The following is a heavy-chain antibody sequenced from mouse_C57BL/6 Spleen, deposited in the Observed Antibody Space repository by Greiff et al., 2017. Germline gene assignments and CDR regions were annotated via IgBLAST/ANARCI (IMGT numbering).Heavy chain of an antibody. CDR2: IDPNSGGT. D-gene: IGHD1-1*01. V-gene: IGHV1-72*01. CDR1: GYTFTSYW. CDR3: ARSPLYGCSLYYFGY. Sequence: QVQLQQPGAELVQPGASVKLSCKASGYTFTSYWMHWVKQRPGRGLEWIGRIDPNSGGTKYNEKFKSKATLTVDKPSSTAYMQLISLTSEDSAVYYCARSPLYGCSLYYFGYWGHGTTLTVAS. J-gene: IGHJ2*01.